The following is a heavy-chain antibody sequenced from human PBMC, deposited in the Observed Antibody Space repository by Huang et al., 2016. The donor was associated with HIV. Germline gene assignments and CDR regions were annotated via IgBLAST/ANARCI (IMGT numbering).Heavy chain of an antibody. D-gene: IGHD5-12*01. CDR1: GFTFCNYG. CDR2: KSYDGSYQ. J-gene: IGHJ4*02. Sequence: QVQLVESGGGVVQPGRSLRLSCAASGFTFCNYGVHWVRQAPGKGVKWVAAKSYDGSYQYYSDSVKGRFTNSRDDSQNTLYLQMSSLRAEDTAVYFCAKDREDSAYQLDYWGQGTRVTVSS. CDR3: AKDREDSAYQLDY. V-gene: IGHV3-30*18.